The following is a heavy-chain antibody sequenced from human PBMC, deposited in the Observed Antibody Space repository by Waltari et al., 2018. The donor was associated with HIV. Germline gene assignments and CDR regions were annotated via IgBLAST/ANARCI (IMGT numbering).Heavy chain of an antibody. CDR3: AREPDFSYYMDF. J-gene: IGHJ6*03. CDR1: GFNF. Sequence: EVQLVESGGGFIQPGGSIRLSCAASGFNFMGWVRQAPGKGLEWVAKIKEDGGDKYYVDSVKGRFTISRDNAKNSLYLQMNSLRAEDTAVYYCAREPDFSYYMDFRGKGTTVTVS. CDR2: IKEDGGDK. V-gene: IGHV3-7*01.